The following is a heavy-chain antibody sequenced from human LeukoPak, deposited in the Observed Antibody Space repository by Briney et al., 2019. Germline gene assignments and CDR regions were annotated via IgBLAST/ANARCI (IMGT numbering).Heavy chain of an antibody. CDR1: GYTFTGYY. CDR3: ARDPGRGDWYSSSWYPNFDY. CDR2: INPNSGGT. J-gene: IGHJ4*02. Sequence: GASVKVSCKASGYTFTGYYMHWVRQATGQGLEWMGWINPNSGGTNYAQKFQGRVTMTRDTSISTAYMELSRLRSDDTAVYYCARDPGRGDWYSSSWYPNFDYWGQGTLVTVSS. D-gene: IGHD6-13*01. V-gene: IGHV1-2*02.